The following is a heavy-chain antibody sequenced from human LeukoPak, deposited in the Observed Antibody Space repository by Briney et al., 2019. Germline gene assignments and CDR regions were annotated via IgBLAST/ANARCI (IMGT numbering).Heavy chain of an antibody. CDR1: GGSISSYS. J-gene: IGHJ4*02. CDR3: ARLSYYGILTGYYFDC. Sequence: ETPSLTCTVSGGSISSYSWSWIRQPPGKGLWWIGCIYYSGSTNYNPSLARRVTISEDTSKNQLSLKLSSVTAADTDVYCCARLSYYGILTGYYFDCWGQGALVTVSS. D-gene: IGHD3-9*01. CDR2: IYYSGST. V-gene: IGHV4-59*01.